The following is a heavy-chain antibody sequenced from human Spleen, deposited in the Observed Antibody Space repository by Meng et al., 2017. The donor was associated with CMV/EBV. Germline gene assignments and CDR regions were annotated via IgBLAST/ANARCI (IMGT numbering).Heavy chain of an antibody. CDR2: IYYSGNT. V-gene: IGHV4-31*02. CDR3: ARNPSYDILTGSAYYFDY. J-gene: IGHJ4*02. Sequence: SISSGDYYWSWIRQHQGKGLEWIGYIYYSGNTYYKPSLKSRVSMSVDTSKNQFSLKMTFVTAADTAVYFCARNPSYDILTGSAYYFDYWGQGTLVTVSS. CDR1: SISSGDYY. D-gene: IGHD3-9*01.